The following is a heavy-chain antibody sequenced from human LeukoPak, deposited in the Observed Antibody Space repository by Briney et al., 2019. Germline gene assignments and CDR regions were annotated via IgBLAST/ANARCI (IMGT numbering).Heavy chain of an antibody. J-gene: IGHJ3*02. Sequence: SVKVSCKSSGGTFSRYVINLVRQAPGQGLEWGGGIIHIFITADYAQKFKGRVTITADDSTSTAYMELSSLRSEDTAVYYCAVGVRSSGSYQIWGHAFDIWGQGTMVTVSS. CDR3: AVGVRSSGSYQIWGHAFDI. CDR2: IIHIFITA. D-gene: IGHD3-10*01. CDR1: GGTFSRYV. V-gene: IGHV1-69*13.